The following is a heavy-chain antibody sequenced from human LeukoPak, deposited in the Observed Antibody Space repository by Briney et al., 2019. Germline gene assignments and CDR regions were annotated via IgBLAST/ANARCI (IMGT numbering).Heavy chain of an antibody. J-gene: IGHJ4*02. D-gene: IGHD1-26*01. Sequence: GGSLRLSCAASGFTFSRYAVHWVRQAPGKGLQYVSGISINGGTTYYADSVKGRFTISRDNSKNTVDLQMGSPRDEDMGVYYCASRGEEGSNDYWGQGTLVTVSS. V-gene: IGHV3-64*02. CDR3: ASRGEEGSNDY. CDR2: ISINGGTT. CDR1: GFTFSRYA.